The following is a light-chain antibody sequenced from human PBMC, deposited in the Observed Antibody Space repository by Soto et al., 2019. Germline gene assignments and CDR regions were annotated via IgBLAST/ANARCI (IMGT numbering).Light chain of an antibody. CDR3: AAWDDSLNGVV. V-gene: IGLV1-44*01. CDR1: SSNIGSNS. J-gene: IGLJ3*02. CDR2: GNN. Sequence: QSVLTQPPSASWTPGQRVTISCSGSSSNIGSNSVNWYQKFPATAPKPLLYGNNQRPSGVPDRFSGSKSGTSASLAISGLHSEDEADYFCAAWDDSLNGVVFGGGTELTVL.